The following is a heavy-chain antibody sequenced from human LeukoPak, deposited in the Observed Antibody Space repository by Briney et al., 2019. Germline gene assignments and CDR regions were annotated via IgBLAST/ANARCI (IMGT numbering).Heavy chain of an antibody. V-gene: IGHV1-46*01. CDR3: AREAIAAGKNFDY. Sequence: GASVKVSCKASGYAITGHCMHWMRQAPGQGLEWMGTVHPDGETTTYAQNFQGRVTMTRDTSTGTFYMDLSSLRSEDTAVYFCAREAIAAGKNFDYWGQGTLVTVSS. CDR2: VHPDGETT. CDR1: GYAITGHC. J-gene: IGHJ4*02. D-gene: IGHD6-25*01.